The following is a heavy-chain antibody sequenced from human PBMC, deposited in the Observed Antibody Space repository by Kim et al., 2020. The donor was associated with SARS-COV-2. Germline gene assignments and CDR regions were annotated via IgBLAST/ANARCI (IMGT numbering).Heavy chain of an antibody. CDR3: TNTFDCKTVDCFRPHNN. CDR2: ISGDGAKT. Sequence: GGSLRLSCAASGFTFGHYAMHWVRQAPGKSLEWVSVISGDGAKTYYTDSAKGRFTISRDNSKNSLSLQMNSLRTEDTALYFCTNTFDCKTVDCFRPHNNWGQGTLVTVSS. D-gene: IGHD2-21*02. J-gene: IGHJ4*02. CDR1: GFTFGHYA. V-gene: IGHV3-43*02.